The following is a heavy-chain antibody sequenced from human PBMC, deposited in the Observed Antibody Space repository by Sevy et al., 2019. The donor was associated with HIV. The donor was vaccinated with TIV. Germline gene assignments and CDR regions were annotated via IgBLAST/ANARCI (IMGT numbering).Heavy chain of an antibody. CDR3: ARGDSSGCPDY. Sequence: GGSLRLSCAASGFTFSDRYMSWIRQAPGKGLEWVSYISSSGSFTNNANSVKGLFINSRDNAKNSLSLQMNSLRAEDTAVYYCARGDSSGCPDYWGQGTLVTVSS. J-gene: IGHJ4*02. D-gene: IGHD3-22*01. CDR2: ISSSGSFT. V-gene: IGHV3-11*06. CDR1: GFTFSDRY.